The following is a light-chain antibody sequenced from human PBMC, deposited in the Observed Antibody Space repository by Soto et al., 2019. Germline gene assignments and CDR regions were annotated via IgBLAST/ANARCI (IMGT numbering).Light chain of an antibody. V-gene: IGLV1-51*01. CDR2: DNN. CDR1: SSNIGKNY. Sequence: QSVLTQPPSVSAAPGQKVTISCSGSSSNIGKNYVSWYQQLPGTAPKLLIYDNNKRPSGIPDRFSGSKSGTSATLGITGLQTWDEADYYCGTWDSSLSAYVFGTGTKVTVL. CDR3: GTWDSSLSAYV. J-gene: IGLJ1*01.